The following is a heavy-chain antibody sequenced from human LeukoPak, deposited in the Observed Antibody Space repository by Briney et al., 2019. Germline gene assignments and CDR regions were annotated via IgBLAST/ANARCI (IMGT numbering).Heavy chain of an antibody. V-gene: IGHV3-20*04. CDR2: INWNGGST. D-gene: IGHD2-2*01. J-gene: IGHJ4*02. CDR3: ARDRDIVVVPAAMRGAFDY. Sequence: GGSLRLSCAASGFTFDDYGMNWVRQAPGKGLEWVSGINWNGGSTGYADSVKGRFTISRDNAKNSLYLQMNSLRAEDTALYYCARDRDIVVVPAAMRGAFDYWGQGTLVTVSS. CDR1: GFTFDDYG.